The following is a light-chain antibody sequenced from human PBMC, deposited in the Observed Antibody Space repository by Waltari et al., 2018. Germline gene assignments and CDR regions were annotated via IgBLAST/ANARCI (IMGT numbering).Light chain of an antibody. CDR3: SSYTSSSTLRV. J-gene: IGLJ3*02. Sequence: QSALTQPAPGSGSPGQSITISCTGTSSDVGGENYVSWYQHHPGNAPKLMIYDVSNRPSGVSNRFSGSKSGNTASLTISGLQAEDEADYYCSSYTSSSTLRVFGGGTKLTVL. V-gene: IGLV2-14*03. CDR2: DVS. CDR1: SSDVGGENY.